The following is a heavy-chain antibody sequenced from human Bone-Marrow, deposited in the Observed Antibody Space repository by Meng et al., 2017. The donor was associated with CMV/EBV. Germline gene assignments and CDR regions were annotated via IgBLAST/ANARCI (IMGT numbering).Heavy chain of an antibody. D-gene: IGHD2-15*01. CDR1: Y. V-gene: IGHV1-2*02. Sequence: YTPWVRQAPGQGLEWTGWINPNSGDTNYAQSFQGRVTMTRDTSISIAYMELSRLRSVDTAVYYCAREAGSGNCSGVTCYSGDWFDPWGQGTLVTVSS. CDR2: INPNSGDT. J-gene: IGHJ5*02. CDR3: AREAGSGNCSGVTCYSGDWFDP.